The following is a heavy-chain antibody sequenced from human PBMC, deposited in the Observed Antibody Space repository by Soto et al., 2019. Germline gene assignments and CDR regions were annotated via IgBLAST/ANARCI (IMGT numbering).Heavy chain of an antibody. CDR1: GFTFSSYW. J-gene: IGHJ6*02. CDR3: ARDLGCGYSSSWYSCYYYGMDV. D-gene: IGHD6-13*01. V-gene: IGHV3-7*01. CDR2: IKQDGSEK. Sequence: GSLRLSCAASGFTFSSYWMSWVRQAPGKGLEWVANIKQDGSEKYYVDSVKGRFTISRDNAKNSLYLQMNSLRAEDTAVYYCARDLGCGYSSSWYSCYYYGMDVWGQGTTVTVSS.